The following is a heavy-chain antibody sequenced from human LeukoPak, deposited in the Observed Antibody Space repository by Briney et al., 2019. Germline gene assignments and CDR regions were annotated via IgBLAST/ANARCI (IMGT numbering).Heavy chain of an antibody. Sequence: PSETLSLTCTVSGGSISRYYWSWIRQPPGKGLEWIGYKDYSGSTNYNRSLKSRVTISVDTSKNQFSLKLSSVTAADTAVYYCARGRVPRAPFRNAFDIWGQGTMVTVSS. V-gene: IGHV4-59*01. D-gene: IGHD1-14*01. CDR2: KDYSGST. CDR1: GGSISRYY. CDR3: ARGRVPRAPFRNAFDI. J-gene: IGHJ3*02.